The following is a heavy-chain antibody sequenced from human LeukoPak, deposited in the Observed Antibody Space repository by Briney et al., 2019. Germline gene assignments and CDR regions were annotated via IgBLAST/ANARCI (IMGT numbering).Heavy chain of an antibody. CDR3: ARAWPESNYYYYGMDV. V-gene: IGHV1-69-2*01. CDR1: GYTFTDYY. J-gene: IGHJ6*02. Sequence: GATVKISCKASGYTFTDYYMHWVQQAPGKGLEWMGRVDPEDGETIYAEKFQGRVTITADTSTDTAYMELSSLRSEDTAVYYCARAWPESNYYYYGMDVWGQGTTVTVSS. CDR2: VDPEDGET.